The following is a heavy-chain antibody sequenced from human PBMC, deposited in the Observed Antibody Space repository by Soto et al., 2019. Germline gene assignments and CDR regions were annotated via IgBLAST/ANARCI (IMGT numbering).Heavy chain of an antibody. CDR3: ARGMTTVTTLDY. J-gene: IGHJ4*02. D-gene: IGHD4-17*01. CDR1: GGSISSGGYS. CDR2: IYHSGST. V-gene: IGHV4-30-2*01. Sequence: QLQLQESGSGLVKPSQTLSLTCAVSGGSISSGGYSWSWIRQPPGKGLEWIGYIYHSGSTYYNPSLTSRVTISLDRSKKQFSLKLSSVTAEETAVYYCARGMTTVTTLDYWGQGTLVTVSS.